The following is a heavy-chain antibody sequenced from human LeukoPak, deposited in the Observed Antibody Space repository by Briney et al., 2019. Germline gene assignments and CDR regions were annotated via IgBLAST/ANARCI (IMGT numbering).Heavy chain of an antibody. CDR2: ISAYNGNT. CDR1: GYTFTSYG. D-gene: IGHD2-15*01. J-gene: IGHJ6*02. V-gene: IGHV1-18*01. Sequence: ASVKVSCKASGYTFTSYGISWVRQAPGQGLEWMGWISAYNGNTNYAQKLQGRVTMTTGTSTSTAYMELRSLRSDDTAVYYCARDGQYCSGGSCYPAGFYYYYGMDVWGQGTTVTVSS. CDR3: ARDGQYCSGGSCYPAGFYYYYGMDV.